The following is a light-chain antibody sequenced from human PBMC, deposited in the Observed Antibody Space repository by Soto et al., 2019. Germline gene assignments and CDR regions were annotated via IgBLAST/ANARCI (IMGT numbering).Light chain of an antibody. CDR3: QQLNSYPFA. CDR2: AAS. Sequence: DIQLTQSPSFLSASVGDRVTITCRASQGISSYLAWYQQKPGKAPKLLIYAASTLQSGVPSRISGSGSGTEFTLTISSLQPEDFATYYCQQLNSYPFAFGGGTKVEIK. CDR1: QGISSY. J-gene: IGKJ4*01. V-gene: IGKV1-9*01.